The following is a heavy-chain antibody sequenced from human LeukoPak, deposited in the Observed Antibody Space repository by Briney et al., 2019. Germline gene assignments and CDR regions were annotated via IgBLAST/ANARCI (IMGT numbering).Heavy chain of an antibody. D-gene: IGHD3-10*01. CDR3: AREVFHGSGRRFDS. V-gene: IGHV3-48*01. CDR1: GSSFSSYS. J-gene: IGHJ4*02. Sequence: PGGSLRLSCVVSGSSFSSYSISWVRQAPGKWMGWVSYISISTSSIDYADSVKGRFTISRDNAKNSLYLQMNSLRAEDTAVYYCAREVFHGSGRRFDSWGQGTLVTVSS. CDR2: ISISTSSI.